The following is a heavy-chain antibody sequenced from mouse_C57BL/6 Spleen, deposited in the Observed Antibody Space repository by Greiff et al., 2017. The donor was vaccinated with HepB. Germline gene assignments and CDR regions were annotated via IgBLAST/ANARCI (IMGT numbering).Heavy chain of an antibody. Sequence: DVQLQESGPGLVKPSQSLSLTCSVTGYSITSGYYWNWIRQFPGNKLEWMGYISYDGSNNYNPSLKNRISITRDTSKNQFFLKLNSVTTEDTATYYCARGDYGSSYVNAMDYWGQGTSVTVSS. V-gene: IGHV3-6*01. D-gene: IGHD1-1*01. CDR1: GYSITSGYY. J-gene: IGHJ4*01. CDR2: ISYDGSN. CDR3: ARGDYGSSYVNAMDY.